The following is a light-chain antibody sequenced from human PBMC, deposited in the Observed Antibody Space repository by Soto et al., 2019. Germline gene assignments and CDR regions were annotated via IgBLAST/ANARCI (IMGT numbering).Light chain of an antibody. V-gene: IGKV3-20*01. Sequence: ESVLTQSPGTLSLSPGESATLSCRASQSVSSSYLGWYQQKPGQAPRLLIYAASSRATGIPDRFSGSGSWTDFTLAITRLEPIDFALDYCQEDCCSPTTFGQGTRLVIK. CDR2: AAS. CDR3: QEDCCSPTT. J-gene: IGKJ5*01. CDR1: QSVSSSY.